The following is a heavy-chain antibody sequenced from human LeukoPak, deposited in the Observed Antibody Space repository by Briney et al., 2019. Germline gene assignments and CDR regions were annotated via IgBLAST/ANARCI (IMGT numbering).Heavy chain of an antibody. CDR1: GFTFSRFP. CDR3: AKENPVGGTNYFDY. Sequence: PGGSLRLSCAASGFTFSRFPMSWLRQAPGKVLEWVSAITGGGDSIYYADSVKGRFTISRDNSKNTLYLQVNTLRAEDRAVYYCAKENPVGGTNYFDYWGQGTLVTVAS. CDR2: ITGGGDSI. D-gene: IGHD1-26*01. V-gene: IGHV3-23*01. J-gene: IGHJ4*02.